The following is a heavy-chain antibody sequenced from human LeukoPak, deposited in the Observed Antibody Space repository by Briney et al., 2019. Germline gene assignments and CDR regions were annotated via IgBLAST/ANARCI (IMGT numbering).Heavy chain of an antibody. D-gene: IGHD3/OR15-3a*01. CDR3: ARDNNWTPDY. V-gene: IGHV3-33*01. Sequence: GRSLRLSCAASGFTFSSYGMHWVRQAPGKGLEWVAAIWYDRSNKYHADSVKGRFTISRDNSKNTLYLQMNSLRAEDTAVYYCARDNNWTPDYWGQGTLVTVSS. J-gene: IGHJ4*02. CDR2: IWYDRSNK. CDR1: GFTFSSYG.